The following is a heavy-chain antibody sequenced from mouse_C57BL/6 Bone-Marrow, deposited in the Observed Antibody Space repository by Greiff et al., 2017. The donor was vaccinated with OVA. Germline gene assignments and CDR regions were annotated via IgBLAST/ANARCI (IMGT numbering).Heavy chain of an antibody. CDR3: ARDGGYPFAY. D-gene: IGHD2-14*01. CDR1: GFTFSSYA. J-gene: IGHJ3*01. V-gene: IGHV5-4*01. CDR2: ISDGGSYT. Sequence: EVKLMESGGGLVKPGGSLKLSCAASGFTFSSYAMSWVRQTPEKRLEWVATISDGGSYTYYPDNVKGRFTISRDNAKNNLYLQMSHLKSEDTAMYYCARDGGYPFAYWGQGTLVTVSA.